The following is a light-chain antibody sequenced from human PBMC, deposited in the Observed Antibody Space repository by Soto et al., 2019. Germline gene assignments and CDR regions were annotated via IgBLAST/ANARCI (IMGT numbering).Light chain of an antibody. CDR1: SSDVGGYNY. V-gene: IGLV2-11*01. CDR3: CSRAGRYSGV. J-gene: IGLJ2*01. CDR2: DVN. Sequence: QSALTQPRSVSGSPGQSVTISCTGTSSDVGGYNYVSWYQHHSGKVPKLVIYDVNKRPSGVPDRFSGSKSGNTASLTISGLQAEDEADYHCCSRAGRYSGVFGGGTKLTVL.